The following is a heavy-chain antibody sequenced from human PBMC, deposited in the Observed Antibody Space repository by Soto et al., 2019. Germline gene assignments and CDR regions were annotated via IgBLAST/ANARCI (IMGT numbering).Heavy chain of an antibody. Sequence: GGSLRLSCAASGFTCSSDSRNWVRQAPGKGLEWVSSISSSSSYIYYADSVKGRFTISRDNAKNSLYLQMNSLRAEDTAVYYCARDSDIVVVPAAYFDYWGQGTLVTVSA. J-gene: IGHJ4*02. CDR2: ISSSSSYI. CDR1: GFTCSSDS. V-gene: IGHV3-21*01. D-gene: IGHD2-2*01. CDR3: ARDSDIVVVPAAYFDY.